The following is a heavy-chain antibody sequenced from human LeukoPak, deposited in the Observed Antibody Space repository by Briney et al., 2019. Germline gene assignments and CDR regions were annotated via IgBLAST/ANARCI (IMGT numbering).Heavy chain of an antibody. J-gene: IGHJ4*02. CDR2: ISSSSSTI. V-gene: IGHV3-48*01. D-gene: IGHD3-3*01. CDR1: GFPFSGYW. CDR3: ARESYYDFWSGYYDIDY. Sequence: GGSLRLSCVASGFPFSGYWMDWVRQAPGKGLEWVSYISSSSSTIYYADSVKGRFTISRDNAKNSLYLQMNSLRAEDTAVYYCARESYYDFWSGYYDIDYWGQGTLVTVSS.